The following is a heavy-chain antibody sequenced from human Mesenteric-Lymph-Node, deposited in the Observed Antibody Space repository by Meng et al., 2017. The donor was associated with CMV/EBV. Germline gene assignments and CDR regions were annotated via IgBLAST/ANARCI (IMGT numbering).Heavy chain of an antibody. CDR2: INPNSGVS. CDR1: GYTFTDFY. Sequence: QVQLVQSRAEVGKPGASVMVSCQASGYTFTDFYIHWVRQAPGQGLEWMGRINPNSGVSNSAQNFQGRVTMTRDTSISTAYMELGRLTSDDTAVYYCARDNVNPEGFDPWGQGTLVTVFS. CDR3: ARDNVNPEGFDP. D-gene: IGHD2/OR15-2a*01. J-gene: IGHJ5*02. V-gene: IGHV1-2*06.